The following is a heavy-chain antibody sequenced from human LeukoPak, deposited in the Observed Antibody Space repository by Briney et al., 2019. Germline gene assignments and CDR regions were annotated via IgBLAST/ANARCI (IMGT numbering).Heavy chain of an antibody. Sequence: GGSLRLSCAASGFTFSSYWMSWVRQAPGKGLEWVANIKQDGSEKYYVDSVKGRFTISRDNAKNSLYLQMNSLGAEDTAVYYCAREGNWNAARFDAFDIWGQGTMVTVSS. V-gene: IGHV3-7*01. CDR2: IKQDGSEK. D-gene: IGHD1-1*01. J-gene: IGHJ3*02. CDR1: GFTFSSYW. CDR3: AREGNWNAARFDAFDI.